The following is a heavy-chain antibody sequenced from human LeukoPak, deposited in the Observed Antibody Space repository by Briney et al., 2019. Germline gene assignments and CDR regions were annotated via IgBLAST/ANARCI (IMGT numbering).Heavy chain of an antibody. V-gene: IGHV3-23*01. D-gene: IGHD3-22*01. CDR3: ARAMMVVANLWGVFDY. Sequence: GGSLRLSCAASGFTFSNYAMSWVRQAPGKGLEWVSGISSSGGTTYYADSVKGRFTISRDNSKNTLYLQMNSLRAEDTAVYYCARAMMVVANLWGVFDYWGQGTLVTVSS. CDR2: ISSSGGTT. J-gene: IGHJ4*02. CDR1: GFTFSNYA.